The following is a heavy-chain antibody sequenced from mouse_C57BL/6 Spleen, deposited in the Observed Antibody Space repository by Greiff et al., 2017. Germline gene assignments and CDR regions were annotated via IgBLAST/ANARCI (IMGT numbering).Heavy chain of an antibody. V-gene: IGHV1-82*01. Sequence: QVQLQQSGPELVKPGASVKISCKASGYAFSSSWMNWVKQRPGKGLEWIGRIYPGDGDTNYNGTFKGKATLTADKSSSTAYMQLSSRTSEDSAVYFCARFDYYGYYFDYWGQGTTLTVSS. CDR2: IYPGDGDT. CDR1: GYAFSSSW. CDR3: ARFDYYGYYFDY. D-gene: IGHD1-1*01. J-gene: IGHJ2*01.